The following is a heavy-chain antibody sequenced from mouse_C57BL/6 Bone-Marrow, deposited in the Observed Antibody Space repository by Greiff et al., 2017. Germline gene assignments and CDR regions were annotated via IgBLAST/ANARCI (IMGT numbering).Heavy chain of an antibody. D-gene: IGHD2-1*01. J-gene: IGHJ3*01. CDR2: IDPEDGET. CDR1: GFNIKDYY. V-gene: IGHV14-2*01. CDR3: ARRYYGNYVWFAY. Sequence: EVQLVESGAELVKPGASVKLSCTASGFNIKDYYMHWVKQRTEQGLEWIGRIDPEDGETKYAPKFQGKATITADTSSNTAYLQLISLTSEDTAVYYGARRYYGNYVWFAYWGQGTLVTVSA.